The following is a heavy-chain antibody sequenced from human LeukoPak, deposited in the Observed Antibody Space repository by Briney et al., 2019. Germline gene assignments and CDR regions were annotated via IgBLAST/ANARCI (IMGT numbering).Heavy chain of an antibody. CDR3: ARAMGGDYGDYGGAFDI. CDR2: ISAYNGNT. CDR1: GYTFTSYG. Sequence: ASVKVSCKASGYTFTSYGISWVRQAPGQGLEWMGWISAYNGNTNYAQKLQGRVTMTTDTSTSTAYMELRSLRSDDTAVYYCARAMGGDYGDYGGAFDIWGQGTMVTVSS. V-gene: IGHV1-18*01. J-gene: IGHJ3*02. D-gene: IGHD4-17*01.